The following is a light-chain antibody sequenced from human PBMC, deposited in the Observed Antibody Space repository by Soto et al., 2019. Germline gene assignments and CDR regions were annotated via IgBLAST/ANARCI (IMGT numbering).Light chain of an antibody. CDR2: GAS. V-gene: IGKV3-15*01. Sequence: EIVMTQSPATLSVSPGEGVTLWFMASQSVSGNLAWYQQKPGQAPRLLIYGASTRATGIPARFSGSGSGTEFTLTISSLQSEDFAVYYCQQYNNWPSWTFGQGTKVDNK. CDR3: QQYNNWPSWT. J-gene: IGKJ1*01. CDR1: QSVSGN.